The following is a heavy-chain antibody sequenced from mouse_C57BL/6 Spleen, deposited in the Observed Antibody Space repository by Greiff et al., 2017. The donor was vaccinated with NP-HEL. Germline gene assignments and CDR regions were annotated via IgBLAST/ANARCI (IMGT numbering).Heavy chain of an antibody. CDR3: AREDSSYEYFDV. J-gene: IGHJ1*03. CDR1: GYAFTNYL. D-gene: IGHD1-1*01. CDR2: INPGSGGT. Sequence: QVHLKQSGAELVRPGTSVKVSCKASGYAFTNYLIEWVKQRPGQGLEWIGVINPGSGGTNYNEKFKGKATLTADKSSSTAYMQLSSLTSEDSAVYFCAREDSSYEYFDVWGTGTTVTVSS. V-gene: IGHV1-54*01.